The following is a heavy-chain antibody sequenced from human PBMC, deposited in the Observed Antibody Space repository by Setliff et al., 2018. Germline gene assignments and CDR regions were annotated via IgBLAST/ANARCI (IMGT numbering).Heavy chain of an antibody. V-gene: IGHV1-2*02. J-gene: IGHJ4*02. D-gene: IGHD1-26*01. CDR1: GNTFTGYY. Sequence: ASVKVSCQASGNTFTGYYIHWLRQAPGQGIEWMGCINPNISATFYAPKFQGRVTMTRDTSTSTFYMELSNLRSEDTAVYYCARGVGAMGDYWGQGTLVTVCS. CDR3: ARGVGAMGDY. CDR2: INPNISAT.